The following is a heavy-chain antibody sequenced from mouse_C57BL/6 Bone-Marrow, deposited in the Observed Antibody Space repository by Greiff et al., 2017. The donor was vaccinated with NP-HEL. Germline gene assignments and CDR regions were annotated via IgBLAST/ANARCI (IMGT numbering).Heavy chain of an antibody. J-gene: IGHJ3*01. D-gene: IGHD1-1*02. CDR2: INPYNGGT. Sequence: EVKLMESGPVLVKPGASVKMSCKASGYTFTDYYMNWVKQSHGKSLEWIGVINPYNGGTSYNQKFKGKATLTVDKSSSTAYMELNSLTSEDSAVYYCARIYYGLWFAYWGQGTLVTVSA. CDR1: GYTFTDYY. V-gene: IGHV1-19*01. CDR3: ARIYYGLWFAY.